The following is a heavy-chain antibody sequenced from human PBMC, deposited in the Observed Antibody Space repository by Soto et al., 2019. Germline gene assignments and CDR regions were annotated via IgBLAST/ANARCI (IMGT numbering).Heavy chain of an antibody. V-gene: IGHV3-30*03. CDR2: ISYDGSKK. J-gene: IGHJ4*01. CDR1: GLTFSSYG. CDR3: TTDSRTSLTEIRFDY. Sequence: GGSLRLSCAASGLTFSSYGMHWVRQAPGKGLEWVAVISYDGSKKYYGDSVKGRFAVSRDDSRNIVYLQMNSLKIEDTGVYYCTTDSRTSLTEIRFDYWGHGTQVTVSS. D-gene: IGHD2-21*01.